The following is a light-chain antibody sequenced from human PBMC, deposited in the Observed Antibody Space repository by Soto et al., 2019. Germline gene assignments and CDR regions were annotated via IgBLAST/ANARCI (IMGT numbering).Light chain of an antibody. CDR2: DAS. CDR1: QSVSSY. V-gene: IGKV3-11*01. CDR3: QQRSNWPRT. J-gene: IGKJ1*01. Sequence: EIVLTQSPATLSLSPGERATLSCRARQSVSSYLAWYQQKPGQAPRLLIYDASNRATGIPARFSRSGSGTDVTLSLSSLAPEDFAVYYCQQRSNWPRTVGKGTKVEIK.